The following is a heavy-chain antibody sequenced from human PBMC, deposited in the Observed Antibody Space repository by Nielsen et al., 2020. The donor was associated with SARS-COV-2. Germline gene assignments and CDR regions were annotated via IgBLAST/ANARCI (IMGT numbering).Heavy chain of an antibody. CDR2: INTGNGNT. D-gene: IGHD1/OR15-1a*01. Sequence: ASVKVSCKSSGYTFTMNAIHWVCQAPGQWLEWMGWINTGNGNTKYSQRSQGRVTFTRDTSASTAHMELASLNSEDTAIYYCAREAGRGTLSGTERYFDFWGQGTLVTVSS. CDR3: AREAGRGTLSGTERYFDF. CDR1: GYTFTMNA. J-gene: IGHJ4*02. V-gene: IGHV1-3*04.